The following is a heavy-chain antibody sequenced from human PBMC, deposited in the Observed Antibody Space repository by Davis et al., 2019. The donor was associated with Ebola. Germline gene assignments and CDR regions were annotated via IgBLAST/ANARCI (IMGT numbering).Heavy chain of an antibody. J-gene: IGHJ6*02. V-gene: IGHV4-59*01. CDR1: GGSISSYY. Sequence: MPSETLSLTCTVSGGSISSYYWSWIRQPPGKGLEWIGYIYYSGSTNYNPSLKSRVTISVDTSKNQFSLKLSSVTAADTAVYYCARDPYDILTGHDYGMDVWGQGTTVTVSS. CDR3: ARDPYDILTGHDYGMDV. CDR2: IYYSGST. D-gene: IGHD3-9*01.